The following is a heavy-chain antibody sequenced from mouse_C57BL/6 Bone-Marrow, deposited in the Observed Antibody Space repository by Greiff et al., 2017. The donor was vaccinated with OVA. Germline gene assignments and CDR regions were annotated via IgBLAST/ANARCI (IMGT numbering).Heavy chain of an antibody. J-gene: IGHJ3*01. CDR3: VRGVDSGGWFAY. V-gene: IGHV10-1*01. CDR2: IRSKSNNYAT. D-gene: IGHD3-2*01. CDR1: GFSFNTYA. Sequence: EVQGVESGGGLVQPKGSLKLSCAASGFSFNTYAMNWVRQAPGKGLEWVARIRSKSNNYATYYADSVKDRFTISRDDSESMLYLQMNNLKTEDTAMYYCVRGVDSGGWFAYWGQGTLVTVSA.